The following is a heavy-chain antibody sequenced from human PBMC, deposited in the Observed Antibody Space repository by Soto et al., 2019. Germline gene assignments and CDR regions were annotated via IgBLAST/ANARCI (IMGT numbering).Heavy chain of an antibody. Sequence: QVQLLQSGAEVKKPGASVRVSCKASGYSFTRFGISWVRQAPGQGLEWVGRISTYNGNTKYAQKLEGRVTVSTDTSTSTAYMELRSLRSDDTAVYYCAREPQYSTSPQGFDYWGQGTLLTVSS. CDR2: ISTYNGNT. J-gene: IGHJ4*02. CDR3: AREPQYSTSPQGFDY. V-gene: IGHV1-18*01. CDR1: GYSFTRFG. D-gene: IGHD6-6*01.